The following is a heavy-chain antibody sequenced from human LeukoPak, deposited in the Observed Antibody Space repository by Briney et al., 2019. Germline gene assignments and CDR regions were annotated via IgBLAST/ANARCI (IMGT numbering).Heavy chain of an antibody. Sequence: SETLSLTCTVSGGSISSGSYYWSWIRQPAGKGLEWIGRIYTSGSTNYNPSLKSRVTISVDTSKNQFSLKLSSVTAADTAVYYCARDSRHPGIAASQGMDVWGQGTTVTVSS. CDR3: ARDSRHPGIAASQGMDV. CDR2: IYTSGST. CDR1: GGSISSGSYY. J-gene: IGHJ6*02. D-gene: IGHD6-13*01. V-gene: IGHV4-61*02.